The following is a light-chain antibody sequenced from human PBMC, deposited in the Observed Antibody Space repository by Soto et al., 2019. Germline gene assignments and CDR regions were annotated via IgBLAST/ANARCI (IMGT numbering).Light chain of an antibody. V-gene: IGKV3-20*01. Sequence: ELVLTQSPGTLSLSPGERATLSCRASQSVSSRYLAWYQQKPGQTPRLLIYGVSTRATGIPDRFSGSGSGTDFTLTISRLEPEDFAVYFCQQYGGSPMYTFGQGTKLEIK. J-gene: IGKJ2*01. CDR2: GVS. CDR1: QSVSSRY. CDR3: QQYGGSPMYT.